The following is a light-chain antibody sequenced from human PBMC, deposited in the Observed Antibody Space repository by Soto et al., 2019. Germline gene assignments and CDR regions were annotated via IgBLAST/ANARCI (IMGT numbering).Light chain of an antibody. CDR3: QVWDSGSDHVV. CDR1: NMGSKS. V-gene: IGLV3-21*02. Sequence: SYELTQPPSVSVAPGQTARITCAGNNMGSKSVHWYQQKPGQAPVLVDYDDSDRPSGIPERFSGSISGNTATLTISRVEAGDEADFYCQVWDSGSDHVVFGGGTKLTVL. J-gene: IGLJ2*01. CDR2: DDS.